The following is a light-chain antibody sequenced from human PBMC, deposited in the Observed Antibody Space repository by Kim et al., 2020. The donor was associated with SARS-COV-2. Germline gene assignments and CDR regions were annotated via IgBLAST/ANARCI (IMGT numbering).Light chain of an antibody. CDR3: MQGLQTPNS. Sequence: EPASITCRSSQSLLHSDGYNYLDWYLQKPGQSPQLLIYMTSYRASGVPDRFSGSGSGTDFTLKISSVEAGDVWVYYCMQGLQTPNSFGQGTKLEI. J-gene: IGKJ2*03. CDR2: MTS. V-gene: IGKV2-28*01. CDR1: QSLLHSDGYNY.